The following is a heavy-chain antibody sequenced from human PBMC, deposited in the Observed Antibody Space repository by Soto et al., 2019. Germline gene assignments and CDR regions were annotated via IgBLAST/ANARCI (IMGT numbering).Heavy chain of an antibody. D-gene: IGHD3-16*01. Sequence: EVHLLESGGGLVQPGGSLRLSCAASGFTFSSYAMSWVRQAPGKGLEWVSTIGDSGDATFYGDSVRGRFTIFRDNSKNMLYLQMNSLSAEDTAVYYCAKDVAFTIGATDVWGKGTTVTVSS. CDR3: AKDVAFTIGATDV. CDR2: IGDSGDAT. J-gene: IGHJ6*04. V-gene: IGHV3-23*01. CDR1: GFTFSSYA.